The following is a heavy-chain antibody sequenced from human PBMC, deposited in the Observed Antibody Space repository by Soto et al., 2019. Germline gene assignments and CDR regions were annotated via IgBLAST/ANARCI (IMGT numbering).Heavy chain of an antibody. J-gene: IGHJ4*02. V-gene: IGHV3-7*05. CDR2: IKQDGSEK. Sequence: EVQLVESGGGLVQPGGSLRLYCAASGFTFSSYWMSWVRQAPGKGLEWVANIKQDGSEKYYVDSVKGRFTISRDNAKNSLYLQMNSLRAEDTAVYYCARRAHVGYSSPCYFDYSGQGTLVTVSS. D-gene: IGHD6-13*01. CDR3: ARRAHVGYSSPCYFDY. CDR1: GFTFSSYW.